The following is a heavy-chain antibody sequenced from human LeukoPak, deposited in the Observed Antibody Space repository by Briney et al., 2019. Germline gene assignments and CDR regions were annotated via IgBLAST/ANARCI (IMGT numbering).Heavy chain of an antibody. Sequence: GASVKVSCKASGYTFTSYDINWVLQATGQGLEWMGWMNPNSGNTGYAQKFQGRVTMTGNTSISTAYMELSSLRSEDTALYNTARGRGEAAAVGDWFDPWGQGTLVTVSS. J-gene: IGHJ5*02. D-gene: IGHD6-13*01. CDR1: GYTFTSYD. CDR2: MNPNSGNT. CDR3: ARGRGEAAAVGDWFDP. V-gene: IGHV1-8*01.